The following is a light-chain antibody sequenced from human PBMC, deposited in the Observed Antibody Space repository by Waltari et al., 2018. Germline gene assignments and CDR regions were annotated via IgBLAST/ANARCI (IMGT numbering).Light chain of an antibody. CDR1: RSNIAFNN. CDR3: AAWDGSLSGWV. V-gene: IGLV1-47*01. Sequence: QSALTQPPSTSGTPGQRVTISCSGSRSNIAFNNVFRYQQLPGSAPKLLIYRSNQRPSGVPDRVSGSKSGTSVFLAISGLRSEDEADYYCAAWDGSLSGWVFGGGTKLTVL. J-gene: IGLJ3*02. CDR2: RSN.